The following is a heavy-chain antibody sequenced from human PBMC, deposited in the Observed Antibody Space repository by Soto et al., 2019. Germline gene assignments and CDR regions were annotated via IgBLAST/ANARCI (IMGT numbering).Heavy chain of an antibody. CDR3: ARGGFSGHDS. V-gene: IGHV4-4*07. J-gene: IGHJ5*01. D-gene: IGHD5-12*01. Sequence: PSETLSLTCTVSGGSISSYYWSWIRQPAGKGLEWIGRIYASGSANYNPSLKSRVTMSVDTSKSQFSLKLSSVTAADTAVYYCARGGFSGHDSWRQGTLVTVSS. CDR1: GGSISSYY. CDR2: IYASGSA.